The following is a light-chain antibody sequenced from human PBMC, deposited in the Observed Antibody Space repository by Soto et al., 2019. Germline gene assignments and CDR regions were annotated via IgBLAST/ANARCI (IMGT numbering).Light chain of an antibody. CDR1: QSISSY. J-gene: IGKJ1*01. Sequence: DIQMTQSPSSLSASVGDRVTITCRASQSISSYLNWYQQKPGKAPKLLIYAASSLQSGVPSRFSGSGSGTDFTLTISCLQSEDFAVYYCHQRKSWPRTFGQGTKVDIK. CDR3: HQRKSWPRT. V-gene: IGKV1-39*01. CDR2: AAS.